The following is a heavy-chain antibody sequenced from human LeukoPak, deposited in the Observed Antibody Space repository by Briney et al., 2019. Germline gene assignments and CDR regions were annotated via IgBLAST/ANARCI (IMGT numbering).Heavy chain of an antibody. CDR3: ARGIAAAEVTD. D-gene: IGHD6-13*01. J-gene: IGHJ4*02. Sequence: GGSLRLSCAASGFTFSSYSMNWVRQAPGRGLEWVSSISSSSSYIYYADSVKGRFTISRDNAKNSLYLQMNSLRAEDTAVYYCARGIAAAEVTDWGQGTLVAVSS. V-gene: IGHV3-21*01. CDR1: GFTFSSYS. CDR2: ISSSSSYI.